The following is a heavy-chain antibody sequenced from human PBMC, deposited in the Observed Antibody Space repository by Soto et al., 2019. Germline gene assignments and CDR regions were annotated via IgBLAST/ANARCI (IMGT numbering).Heavy chain of an antibody. Sequence: GESLKISCAASGFTFSDYYMSWIRQAPGKGLDWVSYISSSGSTIYYADSVKGRFTISRDNAKKSLYLQMNSLRAEDTAVYYCARGKTSLVQLERRFDYWGQGTLVTVSS. V-gene: IGHV3-11*01. J-gene: IGHJ4*02. CDR1: GFTFSDYY. D-gene: IGHD1-1*01. CDR2: ISSSGSTI. CDR3: ARGKTSLVQLERRFDY.